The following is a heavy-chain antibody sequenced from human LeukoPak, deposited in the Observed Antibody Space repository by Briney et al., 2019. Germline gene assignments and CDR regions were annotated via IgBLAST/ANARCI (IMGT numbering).Heavy chain of an antibody. Sequence: SETLSLTCAVNGGAFSGYYWSWIRQSPEQGLAWIGEVNHSGTTISNPSLESRVSMSMDLTRKRFSLELTSVTAADTAVYYCARRGEWTAWNFDYWAQGSLVTVSS. J-gene: IGHJ4*02. V-gene: IGHV4-34*01. CDR1: GGAFSGYY. CDR2: VNHSGTT. CDR3: ARRGEWTAWNFDY. D-gene: IGHD3/OR15-3a*01.